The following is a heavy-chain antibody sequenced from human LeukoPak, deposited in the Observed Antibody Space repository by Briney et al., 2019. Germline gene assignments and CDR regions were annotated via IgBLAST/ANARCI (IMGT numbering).Heavy chain of an antibody. CDR3: ARARYETRIWPKSRYDYYHYMDV. V-gene: IGHV1-3*03. CDR2: INAGNGNT. Sequence: ASVKVSCKASGYTFTTYTIHWVRQAPGQRLEWMGWINAGNGNTKYSQEFQDRVTITRDTSASTAYMELSSLRSEDMAVYYCARARYETRIWPKSRYDYYHYMDVWGKGTTVTVSS. CDR1: GYTFTTYT. D-gene: IGHD3-3*01. J-gene: IGHJ6*03.